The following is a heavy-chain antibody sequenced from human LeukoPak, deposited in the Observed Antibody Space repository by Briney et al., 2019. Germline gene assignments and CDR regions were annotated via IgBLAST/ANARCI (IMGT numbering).Heavy chain of an antibody. V-gene: IGHV4-34*01. Sequence: SETLSLTCAVHGGSFSGYYWSWIRQPPGKGLEWIGEINHSGSTNYNPSLKSRVTISVDTSKNQFSLKLSSVTAADTAVYYCARRRPVLLWFGELLLGTYFDYWGQGTLVTVSS. J-gene: IGHJ4*02. D-gene: IGHD3-10*01. CDR3: ARRRPVLLWFGELLLGTYFDY. CDR1: GGSFSGYY. CDR2: INHSGST.